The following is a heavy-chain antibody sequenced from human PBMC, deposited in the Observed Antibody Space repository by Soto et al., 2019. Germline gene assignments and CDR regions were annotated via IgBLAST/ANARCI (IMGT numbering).Heavy chain of an antibody. CDR1: GFSLSRTGVG. Sequence: SGPTLVNPSQTLTLTRTFSGFSLSRTGVGVAWIRQPPGKALEWLAVIYWDDDKRYSTYLKNRLTVSKDTAKNQVVLTITNVAPADTDTYSCARGTVGGIIVAGAMDVWGQGTTVTVSS. D-gene: IGHD3-16*02. J-gene: IGHJ6*02. CDR3: ARGTVGGIIVAGAMDV. CDR2: IYWDDDK. V-gene: IGHV2-5*02.